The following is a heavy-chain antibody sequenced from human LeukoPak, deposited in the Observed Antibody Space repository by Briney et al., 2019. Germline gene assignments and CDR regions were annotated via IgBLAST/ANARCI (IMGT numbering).Heavy chain of an antibody. V-gene: IGHV3-30*09. CDR2: ISYDGNNK. D-gene: IGHD6-19*01. CDR3: AKVGPYSSGWYYFDY. J-gene: IGHJ4*02. Sequence: GRSLRLSCAASGFAFSTYAMHWVRQAPGKGLDWVAVISYDGNNKYYADSVKGRFAISRDNSKNTLYLQMNSLRAEDTAVYYCAKVGPYSSGWYYFDYWGQGTLVTVSS. CDR1: GFAFSTYA.